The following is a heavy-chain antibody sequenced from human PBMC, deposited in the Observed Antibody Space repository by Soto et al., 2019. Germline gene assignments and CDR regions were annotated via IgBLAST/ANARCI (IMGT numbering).Heavy chain of an antibody. CDR1: GGSISSSTYY. CDR3: ARHGAVTDLLYFDY. D-gene: IGHD4-17*01. Sequence: QLQLQESGPGLVKPSETLSLTCTVSGGSISSSTYYWGWIRQPPGKGLEWIGSIYYSGSTYYNPSLKSRVTISVDTSKNQFSLKLSSVTAADTAVYYCARHGAVTDLLYFDYWGQGTLVTVSS. V-gene: IGHV4-39*01. CDR2: IYYSGST. J-gene: IGHJ4*02.